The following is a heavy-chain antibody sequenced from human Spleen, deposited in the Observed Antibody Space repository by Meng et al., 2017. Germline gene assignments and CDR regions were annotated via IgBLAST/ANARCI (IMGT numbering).Heavy chain of an antibody. J-gene: IGHJ4*02. D-gene: IGHD5-18*01. CDR1: GASVSSGSNY. V-gene: IGHV4-61*01. CDR2: DYYNGHT. Sequence: QVQLQESGPGRVRPSETSSSPCSCSGASVSSGSNYWSWIRQPPGKGLEWFVYDYYNGHTSYKPSLQRRVTISMDTSKRQFSLKLTSVTAADAAVYYCARGGGGGYTYGLAYWGQGILVTVSS. CDR3: ARGGGGGYTYGLAY.